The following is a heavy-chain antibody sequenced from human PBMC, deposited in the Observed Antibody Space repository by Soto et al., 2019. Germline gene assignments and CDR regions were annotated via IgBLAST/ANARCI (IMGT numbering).Heavy chain of an antibody. CDR1: GFTFSSYA. D-gene: IGHD2-8*01. CDR3: ARDRCNNAVCYATSDY. CDR2: ISTTGGST. Sequence: EVQLVESGGGLVQPGGSLRLSCAASGFTFSSYAMHWVRQAPGKGLEYVSAISTTGGSTYYANSVKGRFTISRDNSKNTLCLQMGSLRPEDMAVYYCARDRCNNAVCYATSDYWVQGTLVTVSS. V-gene: IGHV3-64*01. J-gene: IGHJ4*02.